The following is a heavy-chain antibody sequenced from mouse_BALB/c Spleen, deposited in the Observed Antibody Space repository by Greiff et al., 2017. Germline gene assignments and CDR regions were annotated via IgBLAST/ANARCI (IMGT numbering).Heavy chain of an antibody. Sequence: VHVKQSGAELVKPGASVKLSCTASGFNIKDTYMHWVKQRPEQGLEWIGRIDPANGNTKYDPKFQGKATITADTSSNTAYLQLSSLTSEDTAVYYCARFTTVVEDYYAMDYWGQGTSVTVSS. V-gene: IGHV14-3*02. J-gene: IGHJ4*01. CDR2: IDPANGNT. CDR1: GFNIKDTY. D-gene: IGHD1-1*01. CDR3: ARFTTVVEDYYAMDY.